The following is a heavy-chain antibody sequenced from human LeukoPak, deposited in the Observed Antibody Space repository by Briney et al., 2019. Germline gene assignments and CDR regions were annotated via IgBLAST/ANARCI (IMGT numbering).Heavy chain of an antibody. D-gene: IGHD4-17*01. Sequence: ASVKVSCKASGYTFTVYYIHWVRQAPGQGLEWMERIIPGSGGTNYAQKFQGRVTMTRDTSINTAYMELSRLTSDDTAVYYCARENYGVPWGQGTLVTVSS. CDR3: ARENYGVP. CDR2: IIPGSGGT. CDR1: GYTFTVYY. J-gene: IGHJ5*02. V-gene: IGHV1-2*06.